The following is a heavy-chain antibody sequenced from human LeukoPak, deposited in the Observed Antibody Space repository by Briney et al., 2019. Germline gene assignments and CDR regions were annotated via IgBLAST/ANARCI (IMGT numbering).Heavy chain of an antibody. Sequence: ASVKVSCKASGGTFSSYAISWVRQAPGQGLEWMGGIIPIFGTANYAQKFQGRVTITADESTSTAYMELSSLRSEDTAVYYCARDPYYGSGSYYYYYGMDVWGQGTTVTVSS. D-gene: IGHD3-10*01. J-gene: IGHJ6*02. CDR3: ARDPYYGSGSYYYYYGMDV. V-gene: IGHV1-69*13. CDR1: GGTFSSYA. CDR2: IIPIFGTA.